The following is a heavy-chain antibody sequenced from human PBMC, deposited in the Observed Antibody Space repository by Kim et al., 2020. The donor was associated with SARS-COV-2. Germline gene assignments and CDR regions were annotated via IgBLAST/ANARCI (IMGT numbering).Heavy chain of an antibody. V-gene: IGHV3-30*07. D-gene: IGHD3-10*01. Sequence: GRFTISRDNSKTTLYLQMNSLRAEDTAVYYCARDKVLWFGEKDTTYYFDYWGQGTLVTVSS. CDR3: ARDKVLWFGEKDTTYYFDY. J-gene: IGHJ4*02.